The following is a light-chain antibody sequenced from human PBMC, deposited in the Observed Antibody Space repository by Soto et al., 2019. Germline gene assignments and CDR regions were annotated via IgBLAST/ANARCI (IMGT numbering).Light chain of an antibody. V-gene: IGKV3-15*01. Sequence: ERLMTQSPATLSVSPGESATLSCRASQSVSSNLAWYQQKPGQAPRLLIYDVSTRATGIPARFSGSGSETKFTLTISSLQSEDFAVYYCQQYNNWPPLTFGGGTKVDIK. CDR1: QSVSSN. J-gene: IGKJ4*01. CDR2: DVS. CDR3: QQYNNWPPLT.